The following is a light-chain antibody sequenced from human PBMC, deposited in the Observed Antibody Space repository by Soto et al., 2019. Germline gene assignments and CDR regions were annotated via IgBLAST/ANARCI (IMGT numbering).Light chain of an antibody. J-gene: IGKJ1*01. CDR3: QQGYTTLWT. CDR2: AAS. Sequence: DIQMTQSPSTLSASVGDSVTVTCRASQPIGTSLHWYQQKPGKAPKVLISAASRLQSGVSSRFSGSGSGTHFALTISNLHPEDFATYYCQQGYTTLWTFGQGTKVELK. V-gene: IGKV1-39*01. CDR1: QPIGTS.